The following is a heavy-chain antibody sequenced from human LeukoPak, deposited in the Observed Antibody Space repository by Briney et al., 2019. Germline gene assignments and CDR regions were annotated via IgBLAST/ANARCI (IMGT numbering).Heavy chain of an antibody. CDR1: GFTFRDYW. D-gene: IGHD5-12*01. V-gene: IGHV3-7*01. CDR3: VKERGGYVKYKTFES. Sequence: GGSLRLSCAASGFTFRDYWMSWVRQAAGKGMEWVANIKHAGSEKYYVASVKDRFTISKDIPKNSPYLQMNSLRNEDTPVYFCVKERGGYVKYKTFESWGQGTLVSVSS. CDR2: IKHAGSEK. J-gene: IGHJ4*02.